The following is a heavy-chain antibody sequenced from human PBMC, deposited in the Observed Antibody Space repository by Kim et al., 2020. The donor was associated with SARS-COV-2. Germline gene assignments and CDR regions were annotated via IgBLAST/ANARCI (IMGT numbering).Heavy chain of an antibody. D-gene: IGHD5-18*01. Sequence: GGSLRLSCVASGFTFSNAWMSWVRQAPGKGLELVGRIKSKTDGGTTDYAAPVKGRFTITSEESKKTLYLQMNSLKTEDTAVYYCTTEITTMGAIDYLGQGTLVTVSS. CDR2: IKSKTDGGTT. CDR3: TTEITTMGAIDY. J-gene: IGHJ4*02. V-gene: IGHV3-15*01. CDR1: GFTFSNAW.